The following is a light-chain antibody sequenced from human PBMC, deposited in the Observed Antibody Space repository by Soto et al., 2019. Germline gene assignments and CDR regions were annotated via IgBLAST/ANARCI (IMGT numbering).Light chain of an antibody. Sequence: EIVMTQSPATLSVSPGERVTLSCRASQTVSSNLAWYQQKPGQSPRLLISGTSTRATGIPARFSGSGSGTEFTLTISSLQSEDFAVYYCHKYNFWPSFGQGTKVDIK. V-gene: IGKV3-15*01. CDR2: GTS. J-gene: IGKJ1*01. CDR3: HKYNFWPS. CDR1: QTVSSN.